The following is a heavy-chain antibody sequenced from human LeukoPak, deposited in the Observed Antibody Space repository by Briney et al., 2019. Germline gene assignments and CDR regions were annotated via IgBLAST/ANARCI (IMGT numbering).Heavy chain of an antibody. CDR1: GFTFSSYW. D-gene: IGHD3-22*01. CDR2: IKQDGSEK. Sequence: GGSLRLSCAASGFTFSSYWMSWVRQAPGKGLEWVANIKQDGSEKYYVDSVKGRFTISRDNSKNTLYLQMNSLRAEDTAVYYCARVVLTYYYDSSGAFDIWGQGTMVTVSS. J-gene: IGHJ3*02. CDR3: ARVVLTYYYDSSGAFDI. V-gene: IGHV3-7*01.